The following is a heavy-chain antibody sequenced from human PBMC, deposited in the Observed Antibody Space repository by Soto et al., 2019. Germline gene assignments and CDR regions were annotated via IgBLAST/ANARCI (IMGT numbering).Heavy chain of an antibody. Sequence: GGSLRLACAAFGFTISGKKYVAWVRQAPGKGLEWVSALYDLDGTYYADSVKGRFTTSSDSSRTTVYLQMNSLRPDDTAVYSCATWHLQEHAYDIWGQGTMVTVSS. CDR2: LYDLDGT. V-gene: IGHV3-53*01. CDR3: ATWHLQEHAYDI. CDR1: GFTISGKKY. J-gene: IGHJ3*02. D-gene: IGHD1-1*01.